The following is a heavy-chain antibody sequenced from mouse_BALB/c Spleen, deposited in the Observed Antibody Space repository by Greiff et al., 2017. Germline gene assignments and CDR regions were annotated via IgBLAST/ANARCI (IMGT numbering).Heavy chain of an antibody. J-gene: IGHJ1*01. CDR1: GFTFTDYY. CDR3: ARDMGTTVVGYFDV. V-gene: IGHV7-3*02. Sequence: DVKLVESGGGLVQPGGSLRLSCATSGFTFTDYYMSWVRQPPGKALEWLGFIRNKANGYTTEYSASVKGRFTISRDNSQSILYLQMNTLRAEDSATYYCARDMGTTVVGYFDVWGAGTTVTVSS. D-gene: IGHD1-1*01. CDR2: IRNKANGYTT.